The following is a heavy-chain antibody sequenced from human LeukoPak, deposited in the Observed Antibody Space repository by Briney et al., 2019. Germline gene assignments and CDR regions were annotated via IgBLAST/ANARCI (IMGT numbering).Heavy chain of an antibody. Sequence: GESLKISCKGSGYSFTSYWIGWVRQMPGKGLEGMGIIYPTDSDTRYSPSFQGQVTISADKSFSTAYLQWSSLKTSDTAIYYCARHSSGLLTGQNPFDYWGQGPLVTVSS. V-gene: IGHV5-51*01. D-gene: IGHD6-19*01. CDR2: IYPTDSDT. CDR3: ARHSSGLLTGQNPFDY. J-gene: IGHJ4*02. CDR1: GYSFTSYW.